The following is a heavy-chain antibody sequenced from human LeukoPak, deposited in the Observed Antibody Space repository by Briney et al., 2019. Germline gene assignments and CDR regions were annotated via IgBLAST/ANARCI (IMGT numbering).Heavy chain of an antibody. J-gene: IGHJ6*03. CDR1: GFSLTTSGGG. V-gene: IGHV2-5*02. CDR2: IYWDDDK. CDR3: AHRRCRLYYMDV. Sequence: SGPTLSQPTPTLTLTCTFSGFSLTTSGGGVGWIRQPPGKALECHALIYWDDDKRYSPSLKSRLTITKDTSKNQVVLTMTNMDPVDTATYYCAHRRCRLYYMDVWGKGTAVTVSS. D-gene: IGHD2-15*01.